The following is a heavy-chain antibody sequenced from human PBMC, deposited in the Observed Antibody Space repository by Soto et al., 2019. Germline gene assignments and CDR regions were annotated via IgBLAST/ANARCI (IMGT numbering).Heavy chain of an antibody. CDR1: GGSVSSGSYY. V-gene: IGHV4-61*01. D-gene: IGHD2-2*01. Sequence: QVQLQESGPGLVKPSETLSLTCTVSGGSVSSGSYYWSWIRQPPGKGLEWIGYIYYSGSTNYNPSHKSRVTISVNTSKNQFSLKINSVTAADTAVYYCARRSCSSTSCYSDSYWYFDLWGRGTLVSVSS. J-gene: IGHJ2*01. CDR3: ARRSCSSTSCYSDSYWYFDL. CDR2: IYYSGST.